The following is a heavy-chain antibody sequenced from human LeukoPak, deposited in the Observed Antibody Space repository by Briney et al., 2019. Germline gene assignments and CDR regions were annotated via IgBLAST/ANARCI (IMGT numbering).Heavy chain of an antibody. CDR2: ISRRDDYT. V-gene: IGHV3-23*01. CDR3: ANAYRSGIFHAF. Sequence: PGGSLRLSCAASGFSFSSYAMSWVRQPPGKGLEWVSVISRRDDYTYYADSVKGRFTISRDNSKNTLYLQMNTLRAEDTAVYYCANAYRSGIFHAFWGQGTLVPSPQ. CDR1: GFSFSSYA. J-gene: IGHJ4*02. D-gene: IGHD3-10*01.